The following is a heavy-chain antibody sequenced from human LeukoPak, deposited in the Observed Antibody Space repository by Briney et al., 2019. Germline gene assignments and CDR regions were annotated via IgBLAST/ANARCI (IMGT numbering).Heavy chain of an antibody. V-gene: IGHV3-23*01. CDR2: IGGGGDIT. J-gene: IGHJ4*02. D-gene: IGHD1-26*01. Sequence: GGSLRLSCAASGFTFNNYAMSWVRQAPGKGPEWVSAIGGGGDITYYADSVKGRFTISRDNSKNTLYLQMNSLRAEDTAVYYCARAVGATTPFDYWGQGTLVTVSS. CDR3: ARAVGATTPFDY. CDR1: GFTFNNYA.